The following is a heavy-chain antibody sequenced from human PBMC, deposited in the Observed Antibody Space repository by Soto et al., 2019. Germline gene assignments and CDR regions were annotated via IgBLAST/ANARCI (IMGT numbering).Heavy chain of an antibody. J-gene: IGHJ4*02. V-gene: IGHV3-30*03. CDR3: ARGQYYSDY. CDR2: ISYDGSNK. D-gene: IGHD5-12*01. CDR1: GFPFSSYG. Sequence: QVQQVESGGGVVQPGRSLRLSCAASGFPFSSYGMHWVRQAPGKGLEWVAHISYDGSNKHYTDSVKGRFTISRDNSKNILYLQMSSLRAEDTPVYYCARGQYYSDYCGQGTRVSVSS.